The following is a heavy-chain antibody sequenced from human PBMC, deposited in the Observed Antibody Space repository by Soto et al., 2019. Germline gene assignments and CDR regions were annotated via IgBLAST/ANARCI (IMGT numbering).Heavy chain of an antibody. V-gene: IGHV3-53*04. D-gene: IGHD4-17*01. Sequence: EVQLVESGGGFVQPGGSLSLSCAASGFSVSSNYMSWVRQAPGKGLECVSLIYSGGSTYYADSVKGRFTISRHNFNNTLYLQMTSLSRDDTAVYYCATRSVTAPRWGQGALVTVSS. J-gene: IGHJ4*02. CDR2: IYSGGST. CDR3: ATRSVTAPR. CDR1: GFSVSSNY.